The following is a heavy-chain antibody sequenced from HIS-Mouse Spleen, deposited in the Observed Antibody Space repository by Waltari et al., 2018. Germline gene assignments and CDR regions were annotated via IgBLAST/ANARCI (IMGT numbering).Heavy chain of an antibody. V-gene: IGHV1-18*01. J-gene: IGHJ3*02. CDR1: GYTFTSYG. D-gene: IGHD2-21*02. Sequence: QVQLVQSGAEVKKPGASVKVSCKASGYTFTSYGISWVRQAPGQGLEWMGWISAYNGNTNYAQKLQGRVTMTTDTSTSTAYMELRSLRSEDTAVYYCARRIDCGGDCYDAFDIWGQGTMVTVSS. CDR3: ARRIDCGGDCYDAFDI. CDR2: ISAYNGNT.